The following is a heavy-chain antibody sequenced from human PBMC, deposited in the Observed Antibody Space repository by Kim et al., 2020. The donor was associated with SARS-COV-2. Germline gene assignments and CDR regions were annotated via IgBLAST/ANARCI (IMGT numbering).Heavy chain of an antibody. CDR2: IYTSGST. Sequence: SETLSLTCTVSGGSISSYYWSWIRQPAGKGLEWIGRIYTSGSTNYNPSLKSRVTMSVDTSKNPFSLKLSSVTAADTAVYYCARVRLDSYDSSGYYYFDYWGQGTLVTVSS. J-gene: IGHJ4*02. V-gene: IGHV4-4*07. D-gene: IGHD3-22*01. CDR3: ARVRLDSYDSSGYYYFDY. CDR1: GGSISSYY.